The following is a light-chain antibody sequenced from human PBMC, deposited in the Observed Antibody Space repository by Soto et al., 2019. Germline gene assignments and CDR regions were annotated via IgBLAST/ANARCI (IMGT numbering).Light chain of an antibody. Sequence: QSALTQPASVSGSPGQSITIPCAGSISDVGSSNLVSWYQQHPGKVPKLIIYEGNRRPSGVSSRFSGSNSGKTASLTISGLQAEDEADYYCCSYVGARRYVFVIATKLTVL. CDR1: ISDVGSSNL. J-gene: IGLJ1*01. CDR3: CSYVGARRYV. CDR2: EGN. V-gene: IGLV2-23*01.